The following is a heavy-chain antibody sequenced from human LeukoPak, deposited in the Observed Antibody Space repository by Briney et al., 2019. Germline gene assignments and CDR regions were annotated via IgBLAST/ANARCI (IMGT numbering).Heavy chain of an antibody. CDR3: AKDHYWSIDY. V-gene: IGHV3-74*01. CDR2: IKGDGIST. Sequence: GGSLRLSCAASGFDFSSNWMHWVRHAPGQGLVWVSRIKGDGISTNYADSVKGRFTISRDIAKNTLCLQLNSLRAEDTGVYYCAKDHYWSIDYWGRGTLVTVSS. J-gene: IGHJ4*02. CDR1: GFDFSSNW. D-gene: IGHD3-3*01.